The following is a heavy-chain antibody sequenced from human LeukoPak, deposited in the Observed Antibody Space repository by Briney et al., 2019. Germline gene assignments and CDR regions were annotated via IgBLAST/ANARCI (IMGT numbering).Heavy chain of an antibody. V-gene: IGHV3-9*01. J-gene: IGHJ4*02. CDR3: AKEIRYTGTTGLPDY. Sequence: GRSRRLSCAASGFTFDDYAMHWVRQAPGKGLEWVSGISWNSGSIGYADSVKGRFTISRDNAKNSLYLQMNSLRAEDTALYYCAKEIRYTGTTGLPDYWGQGTLVTVSS. CDR2: ISWNSGSI. D-gene: IGHD1-7*01. CDR1: GFTFDDYA.